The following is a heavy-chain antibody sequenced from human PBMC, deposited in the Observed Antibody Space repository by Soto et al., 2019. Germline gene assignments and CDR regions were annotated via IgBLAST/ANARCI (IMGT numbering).Heavy chain of an antibody. CDR1: GFTFSSYA. CDR3: ARADIAAAGTEVHYYYYRMDV. CDR2: ISYDGSNK. D-gene: IGHD6-13*01. V-gene: IGHV3-30-3*01. J-gene: IGHJ6*02. Sequence: PGGSLRLSCAASGFTFSSYAMHWVRQAPGKGLEWVAVISYDGSNKYYADSVKGRFTISRDNSKNTLYLQMNSLRAEDTAVYYCARADIAAAGTEVHYYYYRMDVWGQGTTVTVSS.